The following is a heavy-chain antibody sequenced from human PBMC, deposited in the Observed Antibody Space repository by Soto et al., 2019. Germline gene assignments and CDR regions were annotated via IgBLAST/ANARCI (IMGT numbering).Heavy chain of an antibody. CDR3: ARDLKWPRGGSGRGYFDY. V-gene: IGHV3-21*01. CDR1: GFTFSRYS. Sequence: PGGSLRLSCAASGFTFSRYSMNWVRQAPGKGLEWVSSISSSSSYIYYADSVKGRFTISRDNAMNSLYLQMNSLRAEDTAVYYCARDLKWPRGGSGRGYFDYWGQGTLVTVSS. D-gene: IGHD3-10*01. CDR2: ISSSSSYI. J-gene: IGHJ4*02.